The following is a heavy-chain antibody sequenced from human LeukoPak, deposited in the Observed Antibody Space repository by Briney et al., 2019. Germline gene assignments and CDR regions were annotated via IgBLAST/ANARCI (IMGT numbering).Heavy chain of an antibody. CDR2: INSDGSST. CDR3: VRGGYYAPNWFDP. CDR1: GFTFRSSW. J-gene: IGHJ5*02. D-gene: IGHD2-2*01. Sequence: PGGSLRLSCAASGFTFRSSWMHWVRQAPGRGLVWVSRINSDGSSTSYADSVKGRFTISRDNAKNTLNLQMNSLRVEDTAVYYCVRGGYYAPNWFDPWGQGTLVTVTS. V-gene: IGHV3-74*01.